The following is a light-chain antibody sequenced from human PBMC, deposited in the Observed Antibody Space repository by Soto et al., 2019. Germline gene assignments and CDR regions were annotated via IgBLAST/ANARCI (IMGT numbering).Light chain of an antibody. CDR3: QQYNSPWT. V-gene: IGKV1-5*03. J-gene: IGKJ1*01. CDR2: KAS. CDR1: QSISSW. Sequence: DIPMTQSPSTLSASVGDRVTITCRASQSISSWLAWYQQKPGKAPKLLIYKASSLESGVPSRFSGSGSGTEFTLTSSSLQPDDFATYYCQQYNSPWTFGQGTKVEI.